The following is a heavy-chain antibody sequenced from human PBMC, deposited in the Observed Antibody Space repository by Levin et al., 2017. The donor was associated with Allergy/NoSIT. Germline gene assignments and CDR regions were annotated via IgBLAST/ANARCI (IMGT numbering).Heavy chain of an antibody. CDR3: AKGRGAAPTNPADY. CDR2: IGWNSYSI. J-gene: IGHJ4*02. V-gene: IGHV3-9*01. Sequence: GGSLRLSCVASGFIFDDYAMHWVRQSPGKGLEWVSGIGWNSYSIGYADSVKGRFSISRDNGENSLFLEMKNLREEDTALYYCAKGRGAAPTNPADYWGQGTLVTVSS. D-gene: IGHD3-10*01. CDR1: GFIFDDYA.